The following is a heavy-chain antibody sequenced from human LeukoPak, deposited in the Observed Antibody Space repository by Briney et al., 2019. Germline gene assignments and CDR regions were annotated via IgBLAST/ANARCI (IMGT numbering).Heavy chain of an antibody. CDR1: GFTFSSYS. Sequence: PGGSLRLSCAASGFTFSSYSMNWIRQPPGKGLEWIGEINHSGSTNYNPSLKSRVTISVDTSKNQFSLKLSSVTAADTAVYYCARDSIAAAGNFDYWGQGTLVTVSS. CDR3: ARDSIAAAGNFDY. J-gene: IGHJ4*02. V-gene: IGHV4-34*01. D-gene: IGHD6-13*01. CDR2: INHSGST.